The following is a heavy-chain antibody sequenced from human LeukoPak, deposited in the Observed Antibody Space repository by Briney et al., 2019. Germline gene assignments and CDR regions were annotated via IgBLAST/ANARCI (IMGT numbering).Heavy chain of an antibody. D-gene: IGHD3-22*01. V-gene: IGHV4-59*01. Sequence: SETLSLTCTVSGGSISSYYWSWIRQPPGKGLEWIGYIHYSGSTKYNPSLKSRVTISVDTSNNNFSLKLSSVTAADTAVYYCARNPYYYDSSGYWGQGTLVTVSS. J-gene: IGHJ4*02. CDR2: IHYSGST. CDR3: ARNPYYYDSSGY. CDR1: GGSISSYY.